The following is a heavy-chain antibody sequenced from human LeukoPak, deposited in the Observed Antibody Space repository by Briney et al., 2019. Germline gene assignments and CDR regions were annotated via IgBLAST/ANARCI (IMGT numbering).Heavy chain of an antibody. J-gene: IGHJ4*02. D-gene: IGHD3-22*01. Sequence: GGSLRLSCAASGFTVSSNYMSWVRQAPGRGLEWVSVIYSTGNTYYADSVKGRFTISRDNSKNTLYLQMNRLRAEDTAVYYCAKGSVVVVITNGLHFDYWGQGTLVTVSS. CDR2: IYSTGNT. CDR3: AKGSVVVVITNGLHFDY. V-gene: IGHV3-53*01. CDR1: GFTVSSNY.